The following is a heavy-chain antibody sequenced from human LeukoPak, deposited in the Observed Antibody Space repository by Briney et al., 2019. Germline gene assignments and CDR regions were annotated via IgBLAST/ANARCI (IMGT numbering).Heavy chain of an antibody. V-gene: IGHV3-53*01. CDR1: GFTFDDYA. D-gene: IGHD3-10*01. CDR2: IYSGYST. J-gene: IGHJ4*02. Sequence: GGSLRLSCAASGFTFDDYAMHWVRQAPGKGLEWVSVIYSGYSTYYADSVKGRFTISRDNSKNTLYLQMNSLRAEDTAVYYCARGGYGSGSGGYFDYWGQGTLVTVSS. CDR3: ARGGYGSGSGGYFDY.